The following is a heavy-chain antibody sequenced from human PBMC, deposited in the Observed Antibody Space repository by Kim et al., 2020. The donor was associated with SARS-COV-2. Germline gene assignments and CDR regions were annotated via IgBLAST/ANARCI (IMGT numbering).Heavy chain of an antibody. CDR3: ARGTRQWLVRGPCYYYTDV. Sequence: SETLSLTCAVYGGSFSGYYWSWIRQPPGKGLEWIGEINHSGSTNYNPSLKSRVTISVDTSKNQFSLKLSSVTAADTAVYYCARGTRQWLVRGPCYYYTDV. D-gene: IGHD6-19*01. V-gene: IGHV4-34*01. CDR2: INHSGST. J-gene: IGHJ6*03. CDR1: GGSFSGYY.